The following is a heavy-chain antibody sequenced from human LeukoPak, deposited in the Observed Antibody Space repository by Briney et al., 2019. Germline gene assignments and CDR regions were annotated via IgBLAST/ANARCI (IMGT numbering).Heavy chain of an antibody. D-gene: IGHD3-16*01. Sequence: SETLSLTCTVYNGSFSGYYWSWIRQPPGKGLEWIGESNQSGSTSYNPSLKSRVTISVDTPKDQFSLRLTSVTAADTAVYYCATSSGRYVGLYDYWGQGTLVTVSS. CDR2: SNQSGST. V-gene: IGHV4-34*01. J-gene: IGHJ4*02. CDR3: ATSSGRYVGLYDY. CDR1: NGSFSGYY.